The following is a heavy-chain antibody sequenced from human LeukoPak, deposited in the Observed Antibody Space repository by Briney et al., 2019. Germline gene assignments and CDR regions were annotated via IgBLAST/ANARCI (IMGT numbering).Heavy chain of an antibody. CDR3: ATDKIRYCGGDCSKNDAFDI. J-gene: IGHJ3*02. D-gene: IGHD2-21*01. CDR2: VDPEDGET. Sequence: ASVKVSCKVSGYTFTDYYMHWVQRAPGKGLEWMGLVDPEDGETIYAEKFQGRVTITADTSTDTAYMELSSLRSEDTAVYYCATDKIRYCGGDCSKNDAFDIWGQGTMVTVSS. V-gene: IGHV1-69-2*01. CDR1: GYTFTDYY.